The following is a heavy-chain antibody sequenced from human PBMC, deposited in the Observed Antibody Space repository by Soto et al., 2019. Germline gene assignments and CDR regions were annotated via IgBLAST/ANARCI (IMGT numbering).Heavy chain of an antibody. Sequence: SETLSLTCTVSGDSVSSRGFYWTWIRQHPEEGLEWIGYIYYSGSTYYNPSLKSRVTISSDRSKNQFSLKLDSVTAADTAVYYCARAYSSWYWDYWGQGTQVTVSS. D-gene: IGHD3-22*01. V-gene: IGHV4-31*03. CDR2: IYYSGST. CDR1: GDSVSSRGFY. CDR3: ARAYSSWYWDY. J-gene: IGHJ4*02.